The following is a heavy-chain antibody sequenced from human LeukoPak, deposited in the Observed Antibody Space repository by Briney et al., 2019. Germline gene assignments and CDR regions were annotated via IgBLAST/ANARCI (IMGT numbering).Heavy chain of an antibody. CDR1: GYTFTSYD. CDR3: ARGFTMVRGVVPGY. V-gene: IGHV1-8*01. CDR2: MNPNSGNT. Sequence: GASVKVSCKASGYTFTSYDINWVRQATGQGLEWMGWMNPNSGNTGYAQKFQGRVTMTRNTSISTAYMELSSLRSEDTAVYYCARGFTMVRGVVPGYWGQGTLVTASS. D-gene: IGHD3-10*01. J-gene: IGHJ4*02.